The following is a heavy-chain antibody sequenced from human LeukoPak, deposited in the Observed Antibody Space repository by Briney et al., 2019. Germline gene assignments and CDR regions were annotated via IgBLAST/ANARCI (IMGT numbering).Heavy chain of an antibody. Sequence: GGSLRLSCAASGFTFSSYEMNWVRQAPGKGLEWVSYISSSGSTIYYADSVEGRFTISRDNAKNSLYLQMNSLRAEDTAVYYCAREGTVTTSPDYWGQGTLVTVSS. J-gene: IGHJ4*02. V-gene: IGHV3-48*03. CDR2: ISSSGSTI. CDR1: GFTFSSYE. D-gene: IGHD4-17*01. CDR3: AREGTVTTSPDY.